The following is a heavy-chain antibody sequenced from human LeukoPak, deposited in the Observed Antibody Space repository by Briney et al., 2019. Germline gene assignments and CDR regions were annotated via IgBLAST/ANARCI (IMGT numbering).Heavy chain of an antibody. CDR2: ISSSSTYI. D-gene: IGHD3-22*01. CDR3: AKDLRYKHIVLQGGSGYYYGAFDI. V-gene: IGHV3-21*04. CDR1: GFTFSSYS. J-gene: IGHJ3*02. Sequence: PGGCLRLSLAASGFTFSSYSMNWVRQAPGKGLEWVSSISSSSTYIYYADSVKGRFTISRDNAKNSLYLQMNSLRAEDTAVYYCAKDLRYKHIVLQGGSGYYYGAFDIWGQGTMVTVSS.